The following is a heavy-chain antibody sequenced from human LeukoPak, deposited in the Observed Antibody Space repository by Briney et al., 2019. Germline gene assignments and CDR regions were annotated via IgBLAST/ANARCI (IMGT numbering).Heavy chain of an antibody. Sequence: PGGSLRLSCAASGFTFSSYAMSWVRQAPGKGLEWVSAISGSGGSTYYADSVKGRFTISRDNSKNTLYLQMNSLRAEDTAVYYCAKYITMVRGVIIIGYFDYWGQGTLVTVSS. CDR3: AKYITMVRGVIIIGYFDY. CDR2: ISGSGGST. V-gene: IGHV3-23*01. CDR1: GFTFSSYA. J-gene: IGHJ4*02. D-gene: IGHD3-10*01.